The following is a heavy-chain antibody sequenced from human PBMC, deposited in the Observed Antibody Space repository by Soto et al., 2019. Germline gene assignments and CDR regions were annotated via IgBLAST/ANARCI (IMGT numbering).Heavy chain of an antibody. J-gene: IGHJ6*02. CDR1: GYTFTSYG. Sequence: QVQLVQSGAEVKKPGASVKVSCKASGYTFTSYGISWVGQAPGQGLEWMGWISAYNGNTNYAQKLQGRVTMTTDTSTSTAYMELRSLRSDDTAVYYCARDRWGIAPRPVLPYGMDVWGQGTTVTVSS. CDR2: ISAYNGNT. CDR3: ARDRWGIAPRPVLPYGMDV. V-gene: IGHV1-18*01. D-gene: IGHD6-6*01.